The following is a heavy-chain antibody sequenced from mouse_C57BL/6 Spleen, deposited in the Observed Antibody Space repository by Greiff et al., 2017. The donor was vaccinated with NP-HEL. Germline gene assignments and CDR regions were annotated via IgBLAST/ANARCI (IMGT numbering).Heavy chain of an antibody. CDR1: GYAFSSYW. D-gene: IGHD2-3*01. J-gene: IGHJ4*01. CDR3: ARGGGYYYIDY. CDR2: IYPGDGDT. V-gene: IGHV1-80*01. Sequence: VQLQQSGAELVKPGASVKISCKASGYAFSSYWMNWVKQRPGKGLEWIGQIYPGDGDTNYNGKLKGKGTLTATNSSNAAYMLLSSLTSDDTAVYFCARGGGYYYIDYWGQGPSVTVSS.